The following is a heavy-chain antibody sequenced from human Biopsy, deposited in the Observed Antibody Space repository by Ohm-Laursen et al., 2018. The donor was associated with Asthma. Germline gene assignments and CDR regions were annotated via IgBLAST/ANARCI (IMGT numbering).Heavy chain of an antibody. CDR2: VGSDESYT. D-gene: IGHD3-16*01. CDR3: ARDFSRAIMIGGGREHYFDF. CDR1: GLTFRNYG. Sequence: SLRLSCAASGLTFRNYGMHWVRQAPGKGLEWVATVGSDESYTDHADSVKGRSTISRDNSKNTLHLQMNSLSPEDTAVYYCARDFSRAIMIGGGREHYFDFWGQGTLVTASA. V-gene: IGHV3-33*08. J-gene: IGHJ4*02.